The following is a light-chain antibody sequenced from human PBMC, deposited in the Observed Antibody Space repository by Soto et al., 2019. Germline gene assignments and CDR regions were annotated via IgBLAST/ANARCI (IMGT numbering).Light chain of an antibody. CDR3: QTLGAGIVV. V-gene: IGLV4-69*01. J-gene: IGLJ2*01. CDR2: LNTDGSH. Sequence: QLVLTQSPSASASLGASVKLTCTLSSGHSSYTIAWHQQQPEKGPRYLMKLNTDGSHSRGDGIPDRFSGSRSGAERYLTISSLQSEDEADYYCQTLGAGIVVFGGGTQLTVL. CDR1: SGHSSYT.